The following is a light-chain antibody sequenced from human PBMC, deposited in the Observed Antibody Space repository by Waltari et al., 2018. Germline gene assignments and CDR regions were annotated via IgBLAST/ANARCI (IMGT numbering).Light chain of an antibody. J-gene: IGKJ4*01. V-gene: IGKV1-12*01. CDR3: QQSNTFPLT. CDR2: AAS. CDR1: EDVSTW. Sequence: DIQMTQSPSSVSASVGDRVTITCRASEDVSTWLAWYQQKPGKVPHLLIFAASVLQTGVSSRCTGSGSGTDFTLTISSLEPEDFATYYCQQSNTFPLTFGGGTKVEIK.